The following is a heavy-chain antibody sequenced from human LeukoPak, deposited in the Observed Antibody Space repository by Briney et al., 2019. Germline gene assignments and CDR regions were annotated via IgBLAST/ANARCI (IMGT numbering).Heavy chain of an antibody. J-gene: IGHJ4*02. V-gene: IGHV3-23*01. D-gene: IGHD6-19*01. CDR1: GFTFGSYA. CDR3: AKAYSSPWSHIGHFDH. CDR2: ITRSGDST. Sequence: GGSLRLSCAASGFTFGSYAMSWVRQAPGKGLEWVSGITRSGDSTFYADSVKGRFTISRDNSKNTLYLQMNSLRAEDTAVYFCAKAYSSPWSHIGHFDHWGQGTLVTVSS.